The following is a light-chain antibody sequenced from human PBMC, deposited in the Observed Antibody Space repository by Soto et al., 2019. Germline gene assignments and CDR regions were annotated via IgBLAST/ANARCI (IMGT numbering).Light chain of an antibody. V-gene: IGKV1D-13*01. J-gene: IGKJ5*01. Sequence: AIQLTQSPSSLSASVGDRVTITCLATQDISTALAWYQQKPGKPPKVLIYGASTLENGVPSRFIGSGSGTDFTLTISSLLPEDFATYYCHQFNNPITFGQGTRLEIK. CDR1: QDISTA. CDR3: HQFNNPIT. CDR2: GAS.